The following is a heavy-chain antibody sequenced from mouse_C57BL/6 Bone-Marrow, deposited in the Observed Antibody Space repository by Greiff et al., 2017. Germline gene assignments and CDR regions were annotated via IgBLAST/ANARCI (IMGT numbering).Heavy chain of an antibody. CDR3: ARFDYYGSSYEDDDY. CDR2: INPSNGGT. V-gene: IGHV1-53*01. CDR1: GYTFTSYW. Sequence: QVQLQQPGTELVKPGASVKLSCKASGYTFTSYWMHWVKQRPGQGLEWIGNINPSNGGTNYNEKFQSKATLTVDKSSSTAYMQLSSLTSEDSAVYYCARFDYYGSSYEDDDYWGQGTTLTVSS. J-gene: IGHJ2*01. D-gene: IGHD1-1*01.